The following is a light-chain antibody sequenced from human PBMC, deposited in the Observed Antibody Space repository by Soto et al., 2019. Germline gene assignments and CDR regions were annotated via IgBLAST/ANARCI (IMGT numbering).Light chain of an antibody. Sequence: QSALTQPRSVSGSPGQSVTISCTGTRRDVGAYNYVSWYQQHPGKAPKLIIYDVSKWPSGVPDRFSGSKSGNTASLTISGLQAEDEADYYCCSSAGSSTVIFGGGTKLTVL. CDR3: CSSAGSSTVI. V-gene: IGLV2-11*01. J-gene: IGLJ2*01. CDR1: RRDVGAYNY. CDR2: DVS.